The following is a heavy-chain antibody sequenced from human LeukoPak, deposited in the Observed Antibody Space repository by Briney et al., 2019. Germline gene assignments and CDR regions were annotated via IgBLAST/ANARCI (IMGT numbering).Heavy chain of an antibody. CDR1: GGSISSHY. V-gene: IGHV4-59*11. J-gene: IGHJ4*02. CDR3: ARERGGDYYDCSGYGFDY. D-gene: IGHD3-22*01. CDR2: IYYSGST. Sequence: SETLSLTCTVSGGSISSHYWSWIRQPPGKGLEWIGYIYYSGSTNYNPSLKSRVTISVDTSKNQFSFKLSSVTAADTAVYYCARERGGDYYDCSGYGFDYWGQGTLVTVSS.